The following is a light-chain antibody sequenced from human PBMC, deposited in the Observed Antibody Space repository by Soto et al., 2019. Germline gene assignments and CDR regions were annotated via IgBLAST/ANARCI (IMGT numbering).Light chain of an antibody. CDR3: QQSFTNPYT. Sequence: DIQMTQSPSSLSASVGDRVTSTCRASQSVRTYLNWYQRKPGKAPKVLIYGASALQSGVPSRFSGSGSGTEFTLTVSSLQPDDFATYYCQQSFTNPYTFGQGTKLEIK. V-gene: IGKV1-39*01. CDR2: GAS. CDR1: QSVRTY. J-gene: IGKJ2*01.